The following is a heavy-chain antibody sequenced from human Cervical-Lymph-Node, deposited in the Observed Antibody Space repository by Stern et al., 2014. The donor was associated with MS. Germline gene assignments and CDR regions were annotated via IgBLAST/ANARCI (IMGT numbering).Heavy chain of an antibody. V-gene: IGHV1-69*12. CDR1: GGTFNNNA. Sequence: QVQLVESGAEVRKPGSSVKVSCETAGGTFNNNAITWVRQAPGQGLEWMGGIIPIFGIPNYAQKVQGRVTITADESTSTTYMELSRLRSEDTAIYYCAKEDEGREYWGHGTLVTVSS. CDR3: AKEDEGREY. CDR2: IIPIFGIP. J-gene: IGHJ4*01.